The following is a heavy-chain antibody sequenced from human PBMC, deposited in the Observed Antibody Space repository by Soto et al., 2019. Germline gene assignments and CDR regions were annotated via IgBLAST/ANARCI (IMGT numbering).Heavy chain of an antibody. Sequence: GGSLRLSCTASGFTFGDYAMSWFRQAPGKGLEWVGFIRSKAYGGTTEYAASVKGRFTISRDDSKSIAYLQMNSLKTEDTAVYYCTRVVLTMVRGPLGPLIDYWGQGTLVTVSS. CDR1: GFTFGDYA. CDR2: IRSKAYGGTT. V-gene: IGHV3-49*03. J-gene: IGHJ4*02. CDR3: TRVVLTMVRGPLGPLIDY. D-gene: IGHD3-10*01.